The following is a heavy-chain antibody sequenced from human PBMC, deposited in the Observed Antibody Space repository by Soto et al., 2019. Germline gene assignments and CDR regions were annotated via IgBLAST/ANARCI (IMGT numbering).Heavy chain of an antibody. J-gene: IGHJ5*02. CDR1: GGSISSYY. V-gene: IGHV4-59*01. CDR2: IYYSGST. CDR3: TRAGGGLSCIAAAGIGWFDH. Sequence: SETLSLTCTVSGGSISSYYWSWIRQPPGKGLEWIGYIYYSGSTNYNPSLMSRVIISVDTSKNQFSLKLSSVTAADTALYYCTRAGGGLSCIAAAGIGWFDHWGQGTLVTASS. D-gene: IGHD6-13*01.